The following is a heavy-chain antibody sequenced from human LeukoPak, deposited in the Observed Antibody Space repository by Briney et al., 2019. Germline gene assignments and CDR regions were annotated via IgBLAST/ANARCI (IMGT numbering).Heavy chain of an antibody. V-gene: IGHV3-30*02. D-gene: IGHD3-10*01. J-gene: IGHJ4*02. Sequence: SGGSLRLSCAASGFTFSSYGMHWVRQAPGKGLEWVAFIRYDGSNKYYADSVKGRFTISRDNSKNTLYLQMNSLRAEDTAVYYCARGSKWFGELIRRGEYYFDYGGQGTLVTVSS. CDR3: ARGSKWFGELIRRGEYYFDY. CDR1: GFTFSSYG. CDR2: IRYDGSNK.